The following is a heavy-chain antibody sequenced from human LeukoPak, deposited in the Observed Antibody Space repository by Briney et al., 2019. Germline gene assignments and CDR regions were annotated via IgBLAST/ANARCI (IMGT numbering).Heavy chain of an antibody. CDR3: ARADYSDSGTYVSFDY. CDR1: GGSISSGDYY. J-gene: IGHJ4*02. V-gene: IGHV4-30-4*01. Sequence: SQTLSLTCTVSGGSISSGDYYWSWIRQPPGKGLEWIGYIYNSGSTYYNPSLKSRVSISVDTSKNQFSLKLSSVTAADTAVYYCARADYSDSGTYVSFDYGSQGTLVTVSS. D-gene: IGHD3-10*01. CDR2: IYNSGST.